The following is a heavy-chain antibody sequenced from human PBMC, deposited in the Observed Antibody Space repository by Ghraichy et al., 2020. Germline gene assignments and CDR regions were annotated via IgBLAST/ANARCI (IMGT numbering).Heavy chain of an antibody. CDR2: IYYSGST. J-gene: IGHJ4*02. CDR3: ARLTFWSGYYPS. V-gene: IGHV4-59*08. D-gene: IGHD3-3*01. Sequence: SETLSLTCTVSGGSISSYYWSWIRQPPGKGLEWIGYIYYSGSTNYNPSLKSRVTISVDTSKNQFSLKLSSVTAADTAVYYCARLTFWSGYYPSWGQGTLVTVSS. CDR1: GGSISSYY.